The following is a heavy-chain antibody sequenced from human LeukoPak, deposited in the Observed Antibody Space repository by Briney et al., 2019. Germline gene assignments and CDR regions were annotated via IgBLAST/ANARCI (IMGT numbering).Heavy chain of an antibody. D-gene: IGHD3-22*01. CDR3: AKRGVVIRVILVGFHKEAYYFDS. Sequence: PGGSLRLSWAVSGITLSNYGMSWVRQAPGKGLEWVAGMSDSGGRTNYADSVKGRFTISRDNPKNTLYLQMNSLRAEDTAVYFCAKRGVVIRVILVGFHKEAYYFDSWGQGALVTVSS. V-gene: IGHV3-23*01. CDR2: MSDSGGRT. CDR1: GITLSNYG. J-gene: IGHJ4*02.